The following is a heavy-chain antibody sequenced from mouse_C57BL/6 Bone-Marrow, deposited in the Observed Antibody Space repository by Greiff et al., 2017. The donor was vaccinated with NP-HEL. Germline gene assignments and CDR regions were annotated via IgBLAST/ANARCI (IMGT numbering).Heavy chain of an antibody. J-gene: IGHJ1*03. Sequence: EVKLVESGGGLVKPGGSLKLSCAASGFTFSSYAMSWFRQTPEKRLEWVATISDGGSYTYYPDNVKGRFTISRDNAKNNLYLQMSHLKSEDTAMYYCARYYWYFDVWGTGTTVTVSS. CDR2: ISDGGSYT. CDR3: ARYYWYFDV. V-gene: IGHV5-4*03. CDR1: GFTFSSYA.